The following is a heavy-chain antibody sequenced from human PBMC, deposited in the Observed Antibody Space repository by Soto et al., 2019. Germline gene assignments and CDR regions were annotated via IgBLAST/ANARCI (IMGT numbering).Heavy chain of an antibody. CDR2: IKSKTDGGTA. V-gene: IGHV3-15*07. CDR3: TTTYYYESSGN. J-gene: IGHJ4*02. D-gene: IGHD3-22*01. Sequence: EVQLVESGGGLIKPGGSLRLSCTASGFTFSNAWMNWVRQAPGKGPEWVGRIKSKTDGGTADYAAPVKGRFTISRDDSKNTLYLQMNSLKTEDTAVYYCTTTYYYESSGNWGQGTLVTVSS. CDR1: GFTFSNAW.